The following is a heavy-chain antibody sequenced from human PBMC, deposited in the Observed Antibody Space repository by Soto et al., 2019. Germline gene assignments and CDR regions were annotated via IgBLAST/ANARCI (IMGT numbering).Heavy chain of an antibody. Sequence: GGSLRLSCAASGFAFNTYSMHWVRQAPGRGLEWVAVISYDGSNKFYADSVKGRFTISRDNSKNTLYLEMNSLRGEDTAVYYCAKVSPMGYCFDFWGQVPLVTVSS. V-gene: IGHV3-30-3*01. J-gene: IGHJ4*02. CDR1: GFAFNTYS. CDR3: AKVSPMGYCFDF. CDR2: ISYDGSNK.